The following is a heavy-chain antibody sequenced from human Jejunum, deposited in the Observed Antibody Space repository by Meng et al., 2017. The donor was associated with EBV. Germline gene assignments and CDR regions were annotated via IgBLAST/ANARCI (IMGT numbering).Heavy chain of an antibody. D-gene: IGHD2/OR15-2a*01. V-gene: IGHV4-4*02. CDR2: IDHSGST. CDR1: GGSINSKNW. Sequence: QVQLQESGPGLVQPSGTLSLTCTVSGGSINSKNWWHWVRQAPGKGLEWIGEIDHSGSTHYNPSLKSRVTISLGTSMNQFSLELTSPTAADTAVYYCARDSQYLARGYFDYWEQGALGTVVS. CDR3: ARDSQYLARGYFDY. J-gene: IGHJ4*02.